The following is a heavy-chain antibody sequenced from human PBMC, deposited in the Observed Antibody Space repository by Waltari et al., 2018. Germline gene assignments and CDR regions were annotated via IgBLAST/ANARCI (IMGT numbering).Heavy chain of an antibody. J-gene: IGHJ6*02. D-gene: IGHD2-2*01. V-gene: IGHV3-15*01. CDR2: IKSKTDGGTP. Sequence: EVQLVESGGGLVKPGGSLRLSCAASGFTFSNAWMSWVRQAPGKGLEWVGRIKSKTDGGTPDYAAPVKGRFTISRDDSKNTLYLQMNSRKTEDTAVYYCTTDPIVGVPAARVLDVWGQGTTVTVSS. CDR3: TTDPIVGVPAARVLDV. CDR1: GFTFSNAW.